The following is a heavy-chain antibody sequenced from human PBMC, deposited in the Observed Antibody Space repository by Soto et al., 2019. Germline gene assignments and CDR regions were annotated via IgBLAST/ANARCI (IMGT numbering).Heavy chain of an antibody. CDR3: AREADYVNWFDP. CDR2: ISSSSSTI. Sequence: EVQLMESGGGLVQPGGSLRLSCAASGFTFSSYSMNWVRQAPGKGLEWVSYISSSSSTIYYADSVKGRFSISRDNAKNSLYLQMNSLRAEDTAVYYCAREADYVNWFDPWRQGTLVTVSS. J-gene: IGHJ5*02. CDR1: GFTFSSYS. V-gene: IGHV3-48*01. D-gene: IGHD4-17*01.